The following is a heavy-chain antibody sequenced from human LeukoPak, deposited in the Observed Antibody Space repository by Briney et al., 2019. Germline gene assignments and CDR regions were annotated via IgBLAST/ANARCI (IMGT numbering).Heavy chain of an antibody. J-gene: IGHJ4*02. CDR1: GFTVSSNY. D-gene: IGHD2-2*01. V-gene: IGHV3-53*01. CDR2: IYSGGST. CDR3: AKGLVVVVPESLDY. Sequence: GGSLRLSCAASGFTVSSNYMSWVRQAPGKGLEWVSVIYSGGSTYYADSVKGRFTISRDNSKNTLYLQMNSLRAEDTAVYYCAKGLVVVVPESLDYWGQGTLVTVSS.